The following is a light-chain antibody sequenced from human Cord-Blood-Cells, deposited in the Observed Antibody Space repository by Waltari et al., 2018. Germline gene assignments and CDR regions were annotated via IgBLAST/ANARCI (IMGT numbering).Light chain of an antibody. V-gene: IGKV3-20*01. CDR3: QQYGSSPLT. Sequence: ELALTLSPGTLSLPPGGIPTLSSWASQSGSSSYLAWYQQKPGQAPRLLIYGASSRATGIPDRFSGSGSGTDFTLTISRLEPEDFAVYYCQQYGSSPLTFGGGTKVEIK. CDR2: GAS. CDR1: QSGSSSY. J-gene: IGKJ4*01.